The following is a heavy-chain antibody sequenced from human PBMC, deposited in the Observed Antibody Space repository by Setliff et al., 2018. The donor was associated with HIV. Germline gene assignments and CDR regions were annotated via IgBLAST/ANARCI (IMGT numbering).Heavy chain of an antibody. CDR2: ISSSSRSK. Sequence: GESLKISCEASGSTFSTYSMNWVRQAPGKGLEWVSSISSSSRSKYYADSVKGRFTISRDNAKNSLYLQMNSLTAEDTAAYYCARDVSWRVRTYIDYWGQGALVTVSS. J-gene: IGHJ4*02. D-gene: IGHD3-3*01. CDR3: ARDVSWRVRTYIDY. V-gene: IGHV3-21*01. CDR1: GSTFSTYS.